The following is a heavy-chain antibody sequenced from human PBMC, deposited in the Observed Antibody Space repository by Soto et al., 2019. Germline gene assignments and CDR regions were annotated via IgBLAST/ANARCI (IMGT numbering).Heavy chain of an antibody. Sequence: KTSETLSLTCAVYGGSFSGYYWSWIRQPPGKGLEWIGEINHSGSTNYNPSLKSRVTISVDTSKNQFSLSLSSLTAADTAVYYCARVDHRGYFSVLTDFWGQGILVTVSS. D-gene: IGHD3-10*02. CDR3: ARVDHRGYFSVLTDF. J-gene: IGHJ4*02. CDR2: INHSGST. CDR1: GGSFSGYY. V-gene: IGHV4-34*01.